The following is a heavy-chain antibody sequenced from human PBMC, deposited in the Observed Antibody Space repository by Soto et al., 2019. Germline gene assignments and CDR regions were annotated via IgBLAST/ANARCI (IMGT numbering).Heavy chain of an antibody. Sequence: QVQLVESGGGVVQPGRSLRLSCAASGFTFSSYGMHWVRQAPGKGLEWVAGISYDGSNKYYADSVKGRFTISRDNSKNTLYLQMHSLRADDTAVYYCAKGFRGWVVGSTNFDYWGQGTLVTVSS. CDR2: ISYDGSNK. J-gene: IGHJ4*02. CDR3: AKGFRGWVVGSTNFDY. CDR1: GFTFSSYG. D-gene: IGHD1-26*01. V-gene: IGHV3-30*18.